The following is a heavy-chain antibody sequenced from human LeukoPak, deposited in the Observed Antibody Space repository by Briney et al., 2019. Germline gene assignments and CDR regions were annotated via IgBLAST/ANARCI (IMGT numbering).Heavy chain of an antibody. V-gene: IGHV3-30*18. CDR2: ISYDGSDK. Sequence: SGGSLRLSCAGSGFTFRSYGMHWVRQAPGKGLEWVAVISYDGSDKYYADSVKGRFIISRDNSKNTLYLQMNSLRAEVTALVYFAKKASGGNHRFPDNGGQGTLVTVSS. CDR1: GFTFRSYG. D-gene: IGHD4-23*01. J-gene: IGHJ4*02. CDR3: AKKASGGNHRFPDN.